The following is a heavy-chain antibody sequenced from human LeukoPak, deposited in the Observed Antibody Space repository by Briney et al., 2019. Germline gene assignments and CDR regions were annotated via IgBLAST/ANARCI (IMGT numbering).Heavy chain of an antibody. CDR3: AREYYYGSGSYFH. J-gene: IGHJ4*02. D-gene: IGHD3-10*01. CDR1: GYTFTGYY. V-gene: IGHV1-2*06. CDR2: INPNSGGT. Sequence: ASVKVSCKASGYTFTGYYMHWVRQAPGQGLGWMGRINPNSGGTNYAQKFQGRVTMTRDTSISTAYMELSRLRSDDTAVYYCAREYYYGSGSYFHWGQGTLVTVSS.